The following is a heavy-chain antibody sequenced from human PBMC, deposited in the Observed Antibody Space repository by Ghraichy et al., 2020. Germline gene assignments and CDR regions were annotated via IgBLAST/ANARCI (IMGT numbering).Heavy chain of an antibody. J-gene: IGHJ4*02. CDR2: IWYDGSNK. V-gene: IGHV3-33*01. CDR3: ARVIASRRLDY. Sequence: GGSLRLSCAASGFTFSNHGMHWARQAPGKGLEWVAVIWYDGSNKYYADSVKGRFTISRDNSQNTVYLQMDSLRVEDTAVYYCARVIASRRLDYWGQGTLVTVSS. D-gene: IGHD6-6*01. CDR1: GFTFSNHG.